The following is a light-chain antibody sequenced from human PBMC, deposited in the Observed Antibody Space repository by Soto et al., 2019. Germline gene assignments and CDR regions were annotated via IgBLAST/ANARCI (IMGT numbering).Light chain of an antibody. Sequence: DIQTTQSPSTLSASVGDRVTITCRASQSISSWLAWYQQKPGKAPKLLIYDASSLESGVPSRFSGSGSGTEFTLTISSLQPDDFATYYCQQYNSDRTFGQGTKGDIK. CDR2: DAS. J-gene: IGKJ1*01. CDR1: QSISSW. CDR3: QQYNSDRT. V-gene: IGKV1-5*01.